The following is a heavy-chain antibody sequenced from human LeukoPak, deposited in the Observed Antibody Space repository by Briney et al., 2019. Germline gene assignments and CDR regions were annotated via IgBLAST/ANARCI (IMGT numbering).Heavy chain of an antibody. D-gene: IGHD5-18*01. CDR3: AIVGGFSYGPNWYFDL. Sequence: GGSLRLSCAGSGFTFRSYAMSWVRQAPGRGLEWVSAITDSGGSTYYADSVQGRFTISRDNSKKTLFLQVSSLRAEDTAVYYCAIVGGFSYGPNWYFDLWGRGTLVTVSS. CDR1: GFTFRSYA. V-gene: IGHV3-23*01. J-gene: IGHJ2*01. CDR2: ITDSGGST.